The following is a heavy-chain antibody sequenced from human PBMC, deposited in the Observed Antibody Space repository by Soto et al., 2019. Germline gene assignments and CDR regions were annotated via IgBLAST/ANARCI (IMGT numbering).Heavy chain of an antibody. Sequence: PGGSLRLSCAASGFSFDGYAMNWVRQPPGKGLEWVSGISWNSGNIDYADSVKGRFTISRDNAKNSLYLQMNSLRAEDTALYYCVKASTYSSSQGWFDPWGQGXMVTVSS. V-gene: IGHV3-9*01. D-gene: IGHD6-6*01. CDR2: ISWNSGNI. J-gene: IGHJ5*02. CDR3: VKASTYSSSQGWFDP. CDR1: GFSFDGYA.